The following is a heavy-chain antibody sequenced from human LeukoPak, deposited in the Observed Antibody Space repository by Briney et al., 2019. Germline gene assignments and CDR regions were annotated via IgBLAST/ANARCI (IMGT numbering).Heavy chain of an antibody. CDR2: IYSGGDT. Sequence: SETLSLTCTVSGGSVRNYYWSWIRQSAARGLEWIGRIYSGGDTYHNPSLTGRVTLSVDTSKNQFSLTLTSVTAADTAVYFCARDAAPQGITMFWTIWGHGTVVSVSS. CDR1: GGSVRNYY. V-gene: IGHV4-4*07. J-gene: IGHJ3*02. CDR3: ARDAAPQGITMFWTI. D-gene: IGHD3-10*02.